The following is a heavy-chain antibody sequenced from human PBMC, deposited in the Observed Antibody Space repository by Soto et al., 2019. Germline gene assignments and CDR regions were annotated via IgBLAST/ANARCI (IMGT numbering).Heavy chain of an antibody. CDR2: ISSSSSTI. Sequence: EVQLVESGGGLVQPGGSLRLSCAASGFTFSIYNMNWVRQAPGKGLEWVSYISSSSSTIYYADSVKGRFTISRDNAKNSLYLQMDSLRAEDTAVYYCARERCTSTSCYADYWGQGTLVTASS. D-gene: IGHD2-2*01. V-gene: IGHV3-48*01. CDR3: ARERCTSTSCYADY. CDR1: GFTFSIYN. J-gene: IGHJ4*02.